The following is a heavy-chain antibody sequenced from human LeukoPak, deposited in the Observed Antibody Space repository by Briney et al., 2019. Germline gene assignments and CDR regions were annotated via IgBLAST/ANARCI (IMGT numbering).Heavy chain of an antibody. V-gene: IGHV1-46*01. J-gene: IGHJ3*02. CDR1: GGTFSNHG. CDR3: ARGGYRGGPGYYYDSSGYAFDI. CDR2: INPSGGST. Sequence: GASVKVSCKASGGTFSNHGISWVRQAPGQGLEWMGIINPSGGSTSYAQKFQGRVTMTRDMSTSTVYMELSSVTAADTAVYYCARGGYRGGPGYYYDSSGYAFDIWGQGTMVTVSS. D-gene: IGHD3-22*01.